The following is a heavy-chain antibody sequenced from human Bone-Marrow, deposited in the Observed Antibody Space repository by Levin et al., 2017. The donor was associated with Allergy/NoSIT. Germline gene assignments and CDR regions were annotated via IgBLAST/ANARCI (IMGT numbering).Heavy chain of an antibody. J-gene: IGHJ3*02. CDR3: ARGALLTDAFDI. D-gene: IGHD3-10*01. Sequence: RTGGSLRLSCAAIGFTFDDHGMSWVRQAPGKGLEWVAFINWNGGSTAYAGSVKGRFTISRDNANNSLYLQMNSLRVEDTAVFYCARGALLTDAFDIWGQGVMVTVSS. CDR2: INWNGGST. CDR1: GFTFDDHG. V-gene: IGHV3-20*04.